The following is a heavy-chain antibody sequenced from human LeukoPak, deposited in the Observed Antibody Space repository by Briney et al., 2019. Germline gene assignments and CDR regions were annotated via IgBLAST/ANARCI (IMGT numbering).Heavy chain of an antibody. Sequence: SETLSLTCTVSSYSISSGYYWGWIRQPPGKGLEWLGDIYHSGSTYYSPSLKSRVTILVDTSKNQFSLKLSSVTAADTAVYYCARDQYYYDRSGYYAFDIWGQGTMVTVSS. V-gene: IGHV4-38-2*02. CDR1: SYSISSGYY. J-gene: IGHJ3*02. D-gene: IGHD3-22*01. CDR2: IYHSGST. CDR3: ARDQYYYDRSGYYAFDI.